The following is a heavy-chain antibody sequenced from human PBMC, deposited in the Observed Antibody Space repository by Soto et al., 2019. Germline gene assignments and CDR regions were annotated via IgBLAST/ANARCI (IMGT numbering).Heavy chain of an antibody. J-gene: IGHJ4*02. Sequence: ASVKVSCKASGFTFITYDFSWVRQAAGQGLEWMGWMNPNNGNAGFAQKLRGRINMTGNTSISTAYLELSSLRSDDSAVYFCARRKERSGPYYLDLWGQGTQVTVSS. V-gene: IGHV1-8*01. D-gene: IGHD6-25*01. CDR3: ARRKERSGPYYLDL. CDR2: MNPNNGNA. CDR1: GFTFITYD.